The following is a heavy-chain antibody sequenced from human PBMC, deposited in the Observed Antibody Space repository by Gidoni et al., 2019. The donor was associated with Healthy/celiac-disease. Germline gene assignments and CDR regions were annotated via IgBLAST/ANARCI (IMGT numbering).Heavy chain of an antibody. CDR2: IKQDGSEK. Sequence: EVQLVESGGGLVQPGGSLRLSCAASGFTFSSYWMSWVRQAPGKGLEWVAKIKQDGSEKYYVDSVKGRFTISRDNAKNSLYLQMNSLRAEDTAVYYCARGLWFPSPDFDYWGQGTLVTVSS. CDR1: GFTFSSYW. D-gene: IGHD5-18*01. V-gene: IGHV3-7*01. CDR3: ARGLWFPSPDFDY. J-gene: IGHJ4*02.